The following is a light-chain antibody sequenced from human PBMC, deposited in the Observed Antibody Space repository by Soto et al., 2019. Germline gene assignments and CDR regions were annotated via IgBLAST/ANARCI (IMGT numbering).Light chain of an antibody. CDR2: GAS. V-gene: IGKV3-20*01. CDR3: QQYASSPLT. CDR1: QSVGRNY. Sequence: EIVLTQSPGTLSLSPGERATLSCRASQSVGRNYLAWYQQKPGQAPRLLIHGASNRATCIPDRFSGSGSGAHFTLTISRLEPEDFAVYYCQQYASSPLTFGGGTKVEIK. J-gene: IGKJ4*01.